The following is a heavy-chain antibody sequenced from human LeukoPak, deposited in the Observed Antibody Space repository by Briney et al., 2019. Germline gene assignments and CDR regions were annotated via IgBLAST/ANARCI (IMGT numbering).Heavy chain of an antibody. J-gene: IGHJ4*02. V-gene: IGHV4-39*07. CDR1: GGSISSSSYY. CDR3: ARGVPYYDYVWGSYRRPPYFDY. Sequence: SETLSLTCTVSGGSISSSSYYWGWIRQPPGKGLEWIGSIYYSGSTYYNPSLKSRVTISVDTSKNQFSLKLSSVTAADTAVYYCARGVPYYDYVWGSYRRPPYFDYWGQGTLVTVSS. D-gene: IGHD3-16*02. CDR2: IYYSGST.